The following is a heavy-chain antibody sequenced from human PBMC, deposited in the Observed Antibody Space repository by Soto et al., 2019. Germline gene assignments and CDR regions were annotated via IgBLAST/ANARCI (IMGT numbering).Heavy chain of an antibody. Sequence: QVQLVDSGGGVVQPGRSLRLSCAASGFTFTTYGMHWVRRAPGKGLEWVAVISYDGSHAYYADSVKGRFTISRDNSKNTLDLQINSLRAEDTAVYYCAKERTYSVASGFDYWGRGTLVTVCS. CDR2: ISYDGSHA. CDR1: GFTFTTYG. D-gene: IGHD1-26*01. J-gene: IGHJ4*02. V-gene: IGHV3-30*18. CDR3: AKERTYSVASGFDY.